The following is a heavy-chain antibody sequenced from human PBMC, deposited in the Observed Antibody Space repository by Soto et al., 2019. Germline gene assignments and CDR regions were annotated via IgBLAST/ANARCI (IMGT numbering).Heavy chain of an antibody. CDR3: ARGVVPAARSGLAPPYYFDD. V-gene: IGHV1-69*13. D-gene: IGHD2-2*01. CDR2: IIPIFGTA. CDR1: GGTFSSYA. Sequence: SVKVSCKSSGGTFSSYAISWVRQAPGQGLEWMGGIIPIFGTANYAQKFQGRVTITADESTSTAYMELSSLRSEGTAVYYCARGVVPAARSGLAPPYYFDDRG. J-gene: IGHJ4*01.